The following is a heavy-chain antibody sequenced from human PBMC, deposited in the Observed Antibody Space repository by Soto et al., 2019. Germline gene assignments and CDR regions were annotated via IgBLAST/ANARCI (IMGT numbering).Heavy chain of an antibody. CDR1: GGSISSSSYY. CDR3: ATDREGSGSYYDYYFDY. J-gene: IGHJ4*02. V-gene: IGHV4-39*01. D-gene: IGHD3-10*01. CDR2: IYYSGST. Sequence: SETLSLTCTVSGGSISSSSYYWGWIRQPPGKGLEWIGSIYYSGSTYYNPSLKSRVTISVDTSKNQFSLKLSSVTAADTAVYYCATDREGSGSYYDYYFDYWGQGTLVTVSS.